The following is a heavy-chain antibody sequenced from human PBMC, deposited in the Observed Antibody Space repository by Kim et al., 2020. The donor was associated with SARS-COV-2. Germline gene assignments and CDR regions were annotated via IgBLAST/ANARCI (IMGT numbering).Heavy chain of an antibody. D-gene: IGHD3-10*01. CDR1: GFTFSSYG. Sequence: GGSLRLSCAASGFTFSSYGMHWVRQAPGKGLEWVAVISYDGSNKYYADSVKGRFTISRDNSKNTLYLQMNSLRAEDTAVYYCAKDPGPYYGSGSYDYWG. J-gene: IGHJ4*01. V-gene: IGHV3-30*18. CDR3: AKDPGPYYGSGSYDY. CDR2: ISYDGSNK.